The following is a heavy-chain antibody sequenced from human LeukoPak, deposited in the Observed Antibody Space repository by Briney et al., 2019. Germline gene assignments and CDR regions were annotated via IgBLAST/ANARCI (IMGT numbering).Heavy chain of an antibody. V-gene: IGHV3-7*01. CDR3: AKDYTVGATWPDGMDV. D-gene: IGHD1-26*01. CDR1: GFTSSIFW. CDR2: IKQDGSEE. Sequence: GGSLRLSCAASGFTSSIFWMSWVRQAPGKGLEWVANIKQDGSEEYYVDSVKGRFTISRDNAKNSLYLQMNSQRPEDTAVYYCAKDYTVGATWPDGMDVWGQGTTVTVSS. J-gene: IGHJ6*02.